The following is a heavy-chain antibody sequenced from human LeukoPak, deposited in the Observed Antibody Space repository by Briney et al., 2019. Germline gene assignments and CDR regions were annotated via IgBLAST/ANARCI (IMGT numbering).Heavy chain of an antibody. CDR1: GFTFDDYA. CDR3: AKGTDYGDYAYFDY. J-gene: IGHJ4*02. D-gene: IGHD4-17*01. Sequence: SLRLSCAASGFTFDDYAMHWVRQAPGKGLEWVSGISWNSGSIGYADSVKGRFTISRDNAKNSLYLQMNSLRAEDMALYYCAKGTDYGDYAYFDYWGQGTLVTVSS. V-gene: IGHV3-9*03. CDR2: ISWNSGSI.